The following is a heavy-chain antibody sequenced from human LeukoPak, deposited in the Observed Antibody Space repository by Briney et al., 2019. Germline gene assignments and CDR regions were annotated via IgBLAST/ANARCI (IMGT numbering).Heavy chain of an antibody. J-gene: IGHJ4*02. CDR1: GYTFTCYY. V-gene: IGHV1-2*02. CDR2: INPNSGGT. D-gene: IGHD5-18*01. Sequence: ASVKVSCKASGYTFTCYYMHWVRQAPGQGLEWMGWINPNSGGTNYAQKFQGRVTMTRDTSISTAYMELSRLRSDDTAVYYCAGDTDGYSYGTNFDYWGQGTLVTVSS. CDR3: AGDTDGYSYGTNFDY.